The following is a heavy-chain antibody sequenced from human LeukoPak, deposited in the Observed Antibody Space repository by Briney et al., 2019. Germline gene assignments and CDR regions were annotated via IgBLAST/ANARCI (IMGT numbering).Heavy chain of an antibody. J-gene: IGHJ3*02. V-gene: IGHV3-66*01. CDR3: ARDPRPLRYFDWSIDAFDI. CDR1: GFTVSSNY. D-gene: IGHD3-9*01. Sequence: GGSLTLSCAASGFTVSSNYLSWVRQAPGKGLEWVSVIYSGGSTYYADSVKGRFTISRDNSKNTLYLQMNSLRAEDTAVYYCARDPRPLRYFDWSIDAFDIWGQGTMVTVSS. CDR2: IYSGGST.